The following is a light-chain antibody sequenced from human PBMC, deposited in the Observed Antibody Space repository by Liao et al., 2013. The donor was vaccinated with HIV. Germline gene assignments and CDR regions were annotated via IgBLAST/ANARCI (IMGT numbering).Light chain of an antibody. CDR3: QVWDSSSDHVV. Sequence: SYELTQPPSVSVAPGQTARITCGGDYIGSKSVHWYQQKPGQAPVVVIYYDSDRPSGIPERFSGSNSGNTATLTISRVEAGDEADYYCQVWDSSSDHVVFGGGTKLTVL. CDR1: YIGSKS. CDR2: YDS. J-gene: IGLJ2*01. V-gene: IGLV3-21*04.